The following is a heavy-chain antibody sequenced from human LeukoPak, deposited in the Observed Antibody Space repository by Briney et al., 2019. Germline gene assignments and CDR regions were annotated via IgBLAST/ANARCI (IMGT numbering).Heavy chain of an antibody. D-gene: IGHD3-10*01. CDR1: GGSISSSNW. J-gene: IGHJ4*02. CDR2: IYHSGST. CDR3: ARDPQYGSGSHEGGY. V-gene: IGHV4-4*02. Sequence: SETLSLTCAVSGGSISSSNWWSWVRQPPGKGLEWIGEIYHSGSTNHNPSLKSRVTISVDKSKNQFSLKPSSVTAADTAVYYCARDPQYGSGSHEGGYWGQGTLVTVSS.